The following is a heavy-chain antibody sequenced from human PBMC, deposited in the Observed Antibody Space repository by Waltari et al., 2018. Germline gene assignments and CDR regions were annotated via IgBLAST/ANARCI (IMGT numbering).Heavy chain of an antibody. CDR2: ISSSSSYI. J-gene: IGHJ4*02. CDR3: ARAFGSSGYMDY. V-gene: IGHV3-21*01. CDR1: GLPFSSYS. Sequence: EVQLVESGGGLVKPGGSLRLSCAASGLPFSSYSMNWVRQAPGKGLEWVSSISSSSSYIYYADSVKGRFTISRDNAKNSLYLQMNSLRAEDTAVYYCARAFGSSGYMDYWGQGTLVTVSS. D-gene: IGHD3-22*01.